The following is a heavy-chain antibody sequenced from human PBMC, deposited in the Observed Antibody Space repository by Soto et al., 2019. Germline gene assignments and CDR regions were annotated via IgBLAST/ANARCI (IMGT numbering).Heavy chain of an antibody. J-gene: IGHJ6*03. CDR1: GGSLSGYY. CDR3: ARRRYCTNGVCPRNYYYYMDV. V-gene: IGHV4-34*01. CDR2: INHSGST. D-gene: IGHD2-8*01. Sequence: SETLSLTCAVYGGSLSGYYWSWIRQPPGKGLEWIGEINHSGSTNYNPSLKSRVTISVDTSKNQFSLKLSSVAAADTAVYYCARRRYCTNGVCPRNYYYYMDVWGKGTTVTVSS.